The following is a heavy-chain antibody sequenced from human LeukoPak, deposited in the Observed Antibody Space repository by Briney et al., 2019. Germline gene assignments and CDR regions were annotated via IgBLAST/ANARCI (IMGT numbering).Heavy chain of an antibody. D-gene: IGHD2-15*01. Sequence: GGSLRLSCAASGFTFSSYSMNWVRQAPGEGLEWVSSISSSSSYIYYADSVKGRFTISRDNAKNSLYLQMNSLRAEDTAVYYCARDQYCSGGSCYDYWGQGTLVTVSS. CDR2: ISSSSSYI. V-gene: IGHV3-21*01. J-gene: IGHJ4*02. CDR1: GFTFSSYS. CDR3: ARDQYCSGGSCYDY.